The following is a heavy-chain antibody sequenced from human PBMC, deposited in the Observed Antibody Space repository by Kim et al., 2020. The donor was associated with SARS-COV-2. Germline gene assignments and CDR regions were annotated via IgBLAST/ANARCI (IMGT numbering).Heavy chain of an antibody. D-gene: IGHD3-10*01. CDR2: IIPIFGTA. Sequence: SVKVPCKASGGTFSSYAISWVRQAPGQGLEWMGGIIPIFGTANYAQKFQGRVTITADESTSTAYMELSSLRSEDTAVYYCEADHYGSGSYGGTQDYWGQGTLVTVSS. CDR1: GGTFSSYA. V-gene: IGHV1-69*13. J-gene: IGHJ4*02. CDR3: EADHYGSGSYGGTQDY.